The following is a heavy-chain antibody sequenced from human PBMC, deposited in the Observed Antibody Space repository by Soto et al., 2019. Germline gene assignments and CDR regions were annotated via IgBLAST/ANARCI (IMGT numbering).Heavy chain of an antibody. CDR2: ISYDGSNK. CDR3: ARKSIAARPGYFQH. D-gene: IGHD6-6*01. J-gene: IGHJ1*01. Sequence: QVQLVESGGGVVKPGRSLRLSCAASGFTFSSYAMHWVRQAPGKGLEWVAVISYDGSNKYYADSVKGRFTISRDNSKNTLYLQMNSLRAEDTAVYYCARKSIAARPGYFQHWGQGTLVTVSS. CDR1: GFTFSSYA. V-gene: IGHV3-30-3*01.